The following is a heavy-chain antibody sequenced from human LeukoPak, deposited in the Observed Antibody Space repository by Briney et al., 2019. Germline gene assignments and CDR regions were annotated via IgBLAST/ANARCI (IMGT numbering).Heavy chain of an antibody. J-gene: IGHJ4*02. Sequence: PGGSLRLSCAASGFTFSSYGMHWVRQAPGKGLEWVAFIRYDGSNKYYADSVKGRFTISRDNSKNTLYLQMNSLRAEDTAVYYCAKARKPTLGQTYYFDYWGQGTLVTVSS. V-gene: IGHV3-30*02. CDR2: IRYDGSNK. CDR3: AKARKPTLGQTYYFDY. CDR1: GFTFSSYG.